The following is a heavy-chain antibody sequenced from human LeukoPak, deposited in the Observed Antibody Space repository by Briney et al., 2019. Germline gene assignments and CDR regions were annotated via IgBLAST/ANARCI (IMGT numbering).Heavy chain of an antibody. J-gene: IGHJ4*02. V-gene: IGHV4-4*07. D-gene: IGHD6-19*01. Sequence: KPSETLSLTCTVSGGSIGSDYWSWIRQPAGKGLEWIGRIYTSGSTNYNPSLKSRVTMSVDTSKNQFSLKLSSVTAADTAVYYCAREYSSGWSRGFDYWGQGTLVTVSS. CDR3: AREYSSGWSRGFDY. CDR2: IYTSGST. CDR1: GGSIGSDY.